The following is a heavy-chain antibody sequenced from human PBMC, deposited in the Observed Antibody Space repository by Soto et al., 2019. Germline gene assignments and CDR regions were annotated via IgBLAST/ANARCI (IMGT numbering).Heavy chain of an antibody. CDR3: ARDSTHNYYDSSGYYSYSDY. J-gene: IGHJ4*02. V-gene: IGHV1-69*13. Sequence: ASVKVSCKAFGGTFSSYAISWVRQAPGQGLEWMGGIIPIFGTANYAQKFQGRVTITADESTSTAYMELSSLRSEDTAVYYCARDSTHNYYDSSGYYSYSDYWGQGTLVTVSS. CDR1: GGTFSSYA. CDR2: IIPIFGTA. D-gene: IGHD3-22*01.